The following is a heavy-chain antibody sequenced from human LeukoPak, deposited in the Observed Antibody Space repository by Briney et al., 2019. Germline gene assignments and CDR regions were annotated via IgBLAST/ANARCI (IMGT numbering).Heavy chain of an antibody. J-gene: IGHJ3*02. CDR3: VRVFPILAAAGPFDI. CDR2: IIPIFGTA. D-gene: IGHD6-25*01. CDR1: GGTFSSYA. Sequence: GASVKVSCKASGGTFSSYAISWVRQAPGQGLEWMGGIIPIFGTANYAQKFQGRVTITTDESTSTAYMELSSLRSEDTAVYYCVRVFPILAAAGPFDIWGQGTMVTVSS. V-gene: IGHV1-69*05.